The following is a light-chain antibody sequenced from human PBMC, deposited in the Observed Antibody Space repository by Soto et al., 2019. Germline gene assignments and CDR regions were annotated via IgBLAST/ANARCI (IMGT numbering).Light chain of an antibody. CDR1: QNIFSY. J-gene: IGKJ2*01. CDR2: AAS. Sequence: DIQMTQSPSSLSASVGDRVTITCRASQNIFSYLSGYQHKPGKAPKLLIYAASSLQSGVPSRFSGRGSGTDFALTISSLQPEELANFYCQQSYTVPHTFGQGTKVEI. CDR3: QQSYTVPHT. V-gene: IGKV1-39*01.